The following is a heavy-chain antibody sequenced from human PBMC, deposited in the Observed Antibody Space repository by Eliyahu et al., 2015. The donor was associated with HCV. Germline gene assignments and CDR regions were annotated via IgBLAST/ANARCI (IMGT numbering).Heavy chain of an antibody. D-gene: IGHD4-23*01. CDR2: ISGSGGST. CDR1: GFTFSSYA. V-gene: IGHV3-23*01. J-gene: IGHJ4*02. Sequence: EVQLLESGGGLVQPGGXLRXSCAASGFTFSSYAMSWVRQAPGKGLEWVSAISGSGGSTYYADSVKGRFTISRDNSKNTLYLQMNSLRAEDTAVYYCAKEGGKGVTFDYWGQGTLVTVSS. CDR3: AKEGGKGVTFDY.